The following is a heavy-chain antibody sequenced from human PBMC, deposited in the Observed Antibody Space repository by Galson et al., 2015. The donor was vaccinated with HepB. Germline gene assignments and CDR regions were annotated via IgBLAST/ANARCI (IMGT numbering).Heavy chain of an antibody. CDR2: ISGSGGST. D-gene: IGHD3-22*01. CDR1: GFTFSGYA. J-gene: IGHJ2*01. Sequence: SLRLSCAASGFTFSGYAMNWVREAPGKGLEWVSAISGSGGSTKYVDSVKGRFTVSRDNSKNTLYLQMSSLRAEDTAVYYCAEGGAYYYDSGGFRYFDLWGRGTLVTVSS. CDR3: AEGGAYYYDSGGFRYFDL. V-gene: IGHV3-23*01.